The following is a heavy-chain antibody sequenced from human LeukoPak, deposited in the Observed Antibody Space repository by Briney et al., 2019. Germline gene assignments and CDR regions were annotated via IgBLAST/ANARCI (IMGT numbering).Heavy chain of an antibody. D-gene: IGHD6-19*01. J-gene: IGHJ4*02. CDR2: IWYDGNNR. CDR1: GFSFRTYG. Sequence: PGGSLRLSCEASGFSFRTYGMHWVRQAPGKGLEWVAIIWYDGNNRYYEDSVKSRFTISRDNSKNTLYLEMNNLRAEDTAVYYCAREYNSGWFLGYWGQGTLVTVSS. CDR3: AREYNSGWFLGY. V-gene: IGHV3-33*01.